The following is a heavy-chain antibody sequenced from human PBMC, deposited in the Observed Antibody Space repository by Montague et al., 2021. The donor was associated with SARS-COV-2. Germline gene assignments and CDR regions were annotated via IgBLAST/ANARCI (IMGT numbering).Heavy chain of an antibody. V-gene: IGHV4-59*08. D-gene: IGHD6-19*01. Sequence: SETLSLTCTVSGGSINNYYWSWIRQPPEKGPEWIAFIHYTRSANYNPSLKSRATISVDPYKNQCSLKLTSVTAADAALYYCARHLAVGTSGFDIWGQGTMVTVSS. CDR1: GGSINNYY. J-gene: IGHJ3*02. CDR3: ARHLAVGTSGFDI. CDR2: IHYTRSA.